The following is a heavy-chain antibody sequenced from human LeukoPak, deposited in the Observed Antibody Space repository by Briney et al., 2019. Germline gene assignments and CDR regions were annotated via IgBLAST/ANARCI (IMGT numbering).Heavy chain of an antibody. J-gene: IGHJ6*02. CDR3: ARDRTCSYGTQAGIVYYYYYGMDV. D-gene: IGHD5-18*01. Sequence: GASVKVSCKASGGTFSSYAISWVRQAPGQGLEWMGGIIPIFGTANYAQKFQGRVTITADESTSTAYMELSSLRSEDTAVYYCARDRTCSYGTQAGIVYYYYYGMDVWGQGTTVTVSS. CDR2: IIPIFGTA. V-gene: IGHV1-69*01. CDR1: GGTFSSYA.